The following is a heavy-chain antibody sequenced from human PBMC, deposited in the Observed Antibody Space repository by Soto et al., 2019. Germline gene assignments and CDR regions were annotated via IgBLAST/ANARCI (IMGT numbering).Heavy chain of an antibody. CDR3: PRENPSILNPEDGCV. Sequence: EVQLVESGGGLVQPGGSLRLSCVASGFTFRSYSLNWVRQAPGKGLEWVSYISSSSGTIYYADSVKGRFTISRDNAENSLYLQMNSLRDADTAVYYGPRENPSILNPEDGCVWWQGSKVTASS. CDR2: ISSSSGTI. J-gene: IGHJ6*01. D-gene: IGHD3-9*01. V-gene: IGHV3-48*02. CDR1: GFTFRSYS.